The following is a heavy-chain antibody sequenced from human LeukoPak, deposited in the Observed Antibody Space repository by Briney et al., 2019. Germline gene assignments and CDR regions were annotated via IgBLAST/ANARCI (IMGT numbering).Heavy chain of an antibody. CDR1: GYTFSDYY. D-gene: IGHD6-6*01. V-gene: IGHV1-2*02. CDR3: ARVGSITARKNYFDY. J-gene: IGHJ4*02. CDR2: INPNSGGT. Sequence: ASVKVSCKASGYTFSDYYIHWVRQAPGQGLEWMGWINPNSGGTNSAQKFQGRVTMTRDSSISTAYMEISRLTSDDTAVYHCARVGSITARKNYFDYWGQGTLVTVSS.